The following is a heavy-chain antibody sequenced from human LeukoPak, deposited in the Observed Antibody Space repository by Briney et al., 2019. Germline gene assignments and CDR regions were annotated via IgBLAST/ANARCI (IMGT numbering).Heavy chain of an antibody. Sequence: PGGSLRLSCAASGFTFDDYAMHWVRQAPGKGLEWVSGISWNSGSIGYADSVKGRFTISRDNAKNSLYLQMNSLRAEDTALYYCAKGGLDYYGSGSYYTDYYYYYMDVWGKGTTVTISS. V-gene: IGHV3-9*01. CDR1: GFTFDDYA. J-gene: IGHJ6*03. CDR3: AKGGLDYYGSGSYYTDYYYYYMDV. CDR2: ISWNSGSI. D-gene: IGHD3-10*01.